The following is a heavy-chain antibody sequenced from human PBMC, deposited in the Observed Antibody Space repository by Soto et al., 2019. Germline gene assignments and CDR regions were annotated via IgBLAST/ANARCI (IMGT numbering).Heavy chain of an antibody. D-gene: IGHD5-18*01. CDR1: GGSINGYY. Sequence: QVQLQESGPGLVKPSETLSLTCTVSGGSINGYYWTWLRQSPTNGLEWIGYFHFSGSTKYNPSLESRLTIPASTSKNQISLTLSSVTAADTAVYYCARASGYSYGYDDFFDNWGQGTLANVSS. J-gene: IGHJ4*01. CDR3: ARASGYSYGYDDFFDN. V-gene: IGHV4-59*01. CDR2: FHFSGST.